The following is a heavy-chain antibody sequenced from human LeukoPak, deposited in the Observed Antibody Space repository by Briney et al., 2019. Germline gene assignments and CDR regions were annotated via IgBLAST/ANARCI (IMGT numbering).Heavy chain of an antibody. CDR2: IYYNGST. D-gene: IGHD3-22*01. V-gene: IGHV4-39*01. J-gene: IGHJ4*02. CDR1: GGSISSPSYY. Sequence: SETLSLTCTVSGGSISSPSYYWGWIRQPPGKGLEWIGSIYYNGSTYYNPSLKSRVTISVDKSKNQFSLKLSSVTAADTAVYYCARHSYYYDSSDFYYFFDYWGQGTLVTVSS. CDR3: ARHSYYYDSSDFYYFFDY.